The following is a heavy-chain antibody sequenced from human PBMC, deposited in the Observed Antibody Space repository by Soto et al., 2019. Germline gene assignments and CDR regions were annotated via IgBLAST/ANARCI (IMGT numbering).Heavy chain of an antibody. Sequence: PVGSLRLSCAASGFTFSSYGMHWVRQAPGKGLEWVAVISYDGSNKYYADSVKGRFTISRDNSKNTLYLQMNSLRAEDTAVYYCAKKLVPKYYYYGMDVWGQGTTVTVSS. J-gene: IGHJ6*02. D-gene: IGHD6-13*01. CDR1: GFTFSSYG. CDR3: AKKLVPKYYYYGMDV. CDR2: ISYDGSNK. V-gene: IGHV3-30*18.